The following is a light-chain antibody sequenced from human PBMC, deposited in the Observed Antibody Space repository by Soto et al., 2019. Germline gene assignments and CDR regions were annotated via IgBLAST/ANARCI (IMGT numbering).Light chain of an antibody. Sequence: EIVLTQSPGILSLSPGARATLSCRASQTVAYTSLAWYQQRPGQAPRLRIYVTSTRATGTPDRFIGSGSGKAFTLTISRREPEDFAVYYCHQYVTTPRTFGQGTKVEIK. J-gene: IGKJ1*01. CDR2: VTS. V-gene: IGKV3-20*01. CDR3: HQYVTTPRT. CDR1: QTVAYTS.